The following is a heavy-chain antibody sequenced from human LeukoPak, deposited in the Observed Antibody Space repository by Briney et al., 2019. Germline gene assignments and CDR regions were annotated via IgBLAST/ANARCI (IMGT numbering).Heavy chain of an antibody. CDR3: ARSSSSSVGMDV. J-gene: IGHJ6*02. D-gene: IGHD6-6*01. CDR1: GYTFTGYY. V-gene: IGHV1-2*04. CDR2: INPNSGGT. Sequence: ASVKVSCKASGYTFTGYYMHWVRRAPGQGLEWMGWINPNSGGTNYAQKFQGWVTMTRDTSISTAYMELSRLRSDDTAVYYCARSSSSSVGMDVWGQGTTVTVSS.